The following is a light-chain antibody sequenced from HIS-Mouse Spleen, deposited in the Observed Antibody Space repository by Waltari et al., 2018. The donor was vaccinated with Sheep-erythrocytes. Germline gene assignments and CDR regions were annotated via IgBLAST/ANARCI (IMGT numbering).Light chain of an antibody. CDR1: SSNIGAVSY. Sequence: QSVLTQPPSVSGAPGQRVTISCTGISSNIGAVSYAPRYQQLPGTAPKLLIYGNSNRPSGVPDRFSGSKSGTSASLAITGLQAEDEADYYCQSYDSSLSGYVFGTGTKVTVL. V-gene: IGLV1-40*01. CDR2: GNS. J-gene: IGLJ1*01. CDR3: QSYDSSLSGYV.